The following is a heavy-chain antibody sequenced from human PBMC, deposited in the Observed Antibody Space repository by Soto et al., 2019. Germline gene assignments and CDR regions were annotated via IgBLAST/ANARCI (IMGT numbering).Heavy chain of an antibody. CDR1: AGSISSTNW. CDR3: ARTSYSDSSGYYGMDV. D-gene: IGHD3-22*01. CDR2: IYHSGTT. Sequence: QVQLQESGPGLVKPSGTLSLTCAVSAGSISSTNWWTWVRQSSGKGLEWIGEIYHSGTTNYNPSLTSRVTLSVDKSNNQFSLKLTSVPAEDTAVYYCARTSYSDSSGYYGMDVWGQGTTVTVSS. V-gene: IGHV4-4*02. J-gene: IGHJ6*02.